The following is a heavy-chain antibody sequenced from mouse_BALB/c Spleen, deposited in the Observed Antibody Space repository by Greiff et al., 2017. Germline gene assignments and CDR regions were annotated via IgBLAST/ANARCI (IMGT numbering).Heavy chain of an antibody. D-gene: IGHD2-3*01. CDR3: ARDPEDGYYFDY. CDR2: ISSGSSTI. V-gene: IGHV5-17*02. CDR1: GFTFSSFG. Sequence: EVKLVESGGGLVQPGGSRKLSCAASGFTFSSFGMHWVRQAPEKGLEWVAYISSGSSTIYYADTVKGRFTISRDNPKNTLFLQMTSLRSEDTAMYYCARDPEDGYYFDYWGQGTTLTVSS. J-gene: IGHJ2*01.